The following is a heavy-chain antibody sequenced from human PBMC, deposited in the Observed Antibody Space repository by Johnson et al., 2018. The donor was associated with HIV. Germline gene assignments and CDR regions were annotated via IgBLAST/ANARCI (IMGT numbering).Heavy chain of an antibody. Sequence: VQLVESGGGVVQPGGSLRLSCAASGFTVSSNYMSWVRQSPGKGLEWVSVIYSGGSTYYADSVKGRFTISRDNSKNTLYLEMNSLRAEDTAVYYCAKDTGAYYDTFLAFDIWGQGTMVTVSS. V-gene: IGHV3-66*01. CDR1: GFTVSSNY. J-gene: IGHJ3*02. CDR3: AKDTGAYYDTFLAFDI. D-gene: IGHD3-22*01. CDR2: IYSGGST.